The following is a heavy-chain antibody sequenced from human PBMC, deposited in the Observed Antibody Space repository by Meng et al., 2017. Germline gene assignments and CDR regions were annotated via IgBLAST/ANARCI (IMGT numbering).Heavy chain of an antibody. D-gene: IGHD3-22*01. J-gene: IGHJ3*02. CDR2: IYYSGST. CDR3: ARGWLYAFDI. Sequence: SETLSLTCTVSGDSIGSGGYYWSWIRQHPGKGLEWIGYIYYSGSTYYNPSLKSRVTISVDTSKNQFSLKLSSVTAADTAVYYCARGWLYAFDIWGQGTMVTVSS. CDR1: GDSIGSGGYY. V-gene: IGHV4-31*03.